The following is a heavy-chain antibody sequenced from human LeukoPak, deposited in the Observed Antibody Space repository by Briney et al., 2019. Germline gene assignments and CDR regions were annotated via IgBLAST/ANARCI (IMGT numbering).Heavy chain of an antibody. CDR2: ISSSSSTI. Sequence: PGGSLRLSCAASGFTLSSYSMNWVRQAPGKGLEWVSYISSSSSTIYYADSVKGRFTISRDNAKNSLYLQMNSLRAEDTAVYYCARDSPTDYGDYVDYWGQGTLVTVSS. D-gene: IGHD4-17*01. CDR1: GFTLSSYS. CDR3: ARDSPTDYGDYVDY. J-gene: IGHJ4*02. V-gene: IGHV3-48*01.